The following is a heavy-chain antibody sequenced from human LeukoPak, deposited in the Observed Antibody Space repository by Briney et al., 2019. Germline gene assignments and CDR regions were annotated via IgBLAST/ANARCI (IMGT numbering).Heavy chain of an antibody. D-gene: IGHD3-3*01. V-gene: IGHV3-30*18. CDR1: GFTFSSYG. J-gene: IGHJ4*02. CDR3: AKDLYYDFWSGYAPDY. Sequence: GGSLRLSCAASGFTFSSYGMHWVRQAPGEGLEWVAVISYDGSNKYYADSVKGRFTISRDNSKNTLYLQMNSLRAEDTAVYYCAKDLYYDFWSGYAPDYWGQGTLVTVSS. CDR2: ISYDGSNK.